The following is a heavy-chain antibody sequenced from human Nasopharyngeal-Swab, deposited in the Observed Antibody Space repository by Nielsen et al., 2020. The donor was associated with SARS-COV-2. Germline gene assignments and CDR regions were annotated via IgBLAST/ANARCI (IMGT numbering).Heavy chain of an antibody. CDR1: GYTFTSYA. Sequence: SVKVSCKASGYTFTSYAMHWVRQAPGQGLEWMGGIIPILGIANYAQKFQGRVTITADKSTSTAYMELSSLRSEDTAVYYCARAMATVGAVYYYGMDVWGQGTTVTVSS. J-gene: IGHJ6*02. CDR2: IIPILGIA. D-gene: IGHD4-23*01. V-gene: IGHV1-69*10. CDR3: ARAMATVGAVYYYGMDV.